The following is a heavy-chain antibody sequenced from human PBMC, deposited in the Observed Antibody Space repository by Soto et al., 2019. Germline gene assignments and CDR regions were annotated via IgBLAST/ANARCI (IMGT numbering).Heavy chain of an antibody. CDR1: GFTFSSYA. V-gene: IGHV3-23*01. J-gene: IGHJ4*02. Sequence: GSLRLSCAASGFTFSSYAMSWVRQAPGKGLEWVSAISGSGGSTYYADSVKGRFTISRDNSKNTLYLQMNSLRAEDTAVYYCAKVYSNFPFFDYWGQGTLVTVSS. D-gene: IGHD4-4*01. CDR3: AKVYSNFPFFDY. CDR2: ISGSGGST.